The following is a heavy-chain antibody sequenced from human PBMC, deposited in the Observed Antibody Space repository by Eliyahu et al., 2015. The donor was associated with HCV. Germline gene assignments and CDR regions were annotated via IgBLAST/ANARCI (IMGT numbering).Heavy chain of an antibody. V-gene: IGHV3-30*03. Sequence: QVQLVESGGGVVQPGRSLRLSCAAXGXIFXPYGVHWVRQAPGKGLEWVAVISYDGRTQYYADSVKGRFTASRDNSKNTVYLQLNSLRSDDTAVYYCARTGIAGATWYYFDYWGQGTPVTVSS. CDR3: ARTGIAGATWYYFDY. CDR2: ISYDGRTQ. D-gene: IGHD5-12*01. J-gene: IGHJ4*02. CDR1: GXIFXPYG.